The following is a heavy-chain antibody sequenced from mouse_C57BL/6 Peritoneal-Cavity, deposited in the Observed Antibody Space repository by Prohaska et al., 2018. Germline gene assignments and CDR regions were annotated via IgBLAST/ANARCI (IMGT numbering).Heavy chain of an antibody. Sequence: QVQLQQPGAELVRPGSSVKLSCKASGYTFTSYWMHWVKQRPIQGLEWIGNIDPSDSETHYNQKFKDKATLTVDKSSSTAYMQLSSLTSEDSAVYYCARPRYYGSSLDYWGQGTTLTVAS. J-gene: IGHJ2*01. CDR1: GYTFTSYW. D-gene: IGHD1-1*01. CDR2: IDPSDSET. V-gene: IGHV1-52*01. CDR3: ARPRYYGSSLDY.